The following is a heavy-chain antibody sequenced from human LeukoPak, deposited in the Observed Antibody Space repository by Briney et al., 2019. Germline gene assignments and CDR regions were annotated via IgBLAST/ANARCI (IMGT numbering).Heavy chain of an antibody. D-gene: IGHD6-6*01. CDR1: GGSISSYH. Sequence: LETLSLTCTVPGGSISSYHWSWIRQPPGKGLEYIGHIYYSGSTTYNPSLKSRVTISVDTSKNQFSLKMRSVTAADTAVYYCARLLGIGSSFDYWGQGTLVTVSS. J-gene: IGHJ4*02. CDR3: ARLLGIGSSFDY. CDR2: IYYSGST. V-gene: IGHV4-59*01.